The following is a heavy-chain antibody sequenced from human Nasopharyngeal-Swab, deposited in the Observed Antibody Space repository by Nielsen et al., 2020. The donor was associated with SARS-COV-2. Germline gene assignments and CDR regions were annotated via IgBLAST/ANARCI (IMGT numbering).Heavy chain of an antibody. D-gene: IGHD4-17*01. V-gene: IGHV4-39*01. CDR2: IYYSGST. CDR1: GGSISSSSYY. J-gene: IGHJ4*02. CDR3: ARRGTTVTTWGFDY. Sequence: SETLSLTCTVSGGSISSSSYYWGWIRQPPGKGLEWIVSIYYSGSTYYNPSLKSRVTISVDTSKNQFSLKLSSVTAADTAVYYCARRGTTVTTWGFDYWGQGTLVTVSS.